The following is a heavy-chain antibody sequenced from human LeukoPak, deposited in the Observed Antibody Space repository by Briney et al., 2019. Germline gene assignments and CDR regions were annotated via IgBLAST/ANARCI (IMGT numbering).Heavy chain of an antibody. CDR1: GGTFSSYA. CDR2: IIPIFGTA. CDR3: ARERAYGSGSRPIDY. Sequence: ASVKVSCKASGGTFSSYAISWVRQAPGQGLEWMGGIIPIFGTANHAQKFQGRVTITTDESTSTAYMELRSLRSDDTAVYYCARERAYGSGSRPIDYWGQGTLVTVSS. D-gene: IGHD3-10*01. V-gene: IGHV1-69*05. J-gene: IGHJ4*02.